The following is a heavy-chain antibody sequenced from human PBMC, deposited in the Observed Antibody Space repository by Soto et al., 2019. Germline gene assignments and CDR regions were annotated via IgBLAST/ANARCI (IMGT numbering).Heavy chain of an antibody. CDR1: GFTFSDTL. D-gene: IGHD1-26*01. CDR3: ARDIVSVGPRAHGAFDV. CDR2: INPANGNT. V-gene: IGHV1-3*01. J-gene: IGHJ3*01. Sequence: QVQLVQSGAELKKPGASVNISCQASGFTFSDTLINWVRQGPGQRLEWMGWINPANGNTRYSEPFQGRVTISGLSSASTAYVALSDLTSEDTAVYYCARDIVSVGPRAHGAFDVWGQGTMITVSS.